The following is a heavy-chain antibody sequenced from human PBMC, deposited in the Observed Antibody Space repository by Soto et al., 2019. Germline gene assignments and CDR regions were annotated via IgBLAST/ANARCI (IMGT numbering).Heavy chain of an antibody. D-gene: IGHD2-15*01. CDR1: GYTFTGYY. V-gene: IGHV1-2*02. CDR2: INPNSGGT. Sequence: QVQLVQSGAEVKKPGASVKVSCKASGYTFTGYYMHWVRQAPGQGLEWMGWINPNSGGTNYAQKFQGRVTMTRDTSISTAYMELSRLRSDDTAVYYCARMSPYCSGGSCYYVAGWFDPWGQGTLVTVSS. J-gene: IGHJ5*02. CDR3: ARMSPYCSGGSCYYVAGWFDP.